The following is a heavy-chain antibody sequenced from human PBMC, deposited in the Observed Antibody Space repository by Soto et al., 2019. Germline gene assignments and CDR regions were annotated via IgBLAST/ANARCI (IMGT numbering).Heavy chain of an antibody. CDR2: INAGNGNT. J-gene: IGHJ6*02. D-gene: IGHD3-22*01. Sequence: ASVKVSCKASGHTFTSYAMHWVRPAPGQKLEWMGWINAGNGNTKYSQKFQGRVTITRDTSASTAYMELSSLRSEDTAVYYCARDGAHYYDSSGPPGYYGMDVWGQGTTVTVSS. V-gene: IGHV1-3*01. CDR3: ARDGAHYYDSSGPPGYYGMDV. CDR1: GHTFTSYA.